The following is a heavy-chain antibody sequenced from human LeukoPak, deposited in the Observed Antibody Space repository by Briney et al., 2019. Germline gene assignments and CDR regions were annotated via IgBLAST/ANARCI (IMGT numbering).Heavy chain of an antibody. D-gene: IGHD2-15*01. V-gene: IGHV4-39*07. CDR3: ARSVEGYCSGGSCYSYYYYMDV. Sequence: SETLSLTCTVSGGSISSSRDYWAWIRQPPGKGLEWIANIYYSGSTYYNPSLKSRVTISVDTSKNQFSLKLSSVTAADTAVYYCARSVEGYCSGGSCYSYYYYMDVWGKGTTVTVSS. CDR1: GGSISSSRDY. CDR2: IYYSGST. J-gene: IGHJ6*03.